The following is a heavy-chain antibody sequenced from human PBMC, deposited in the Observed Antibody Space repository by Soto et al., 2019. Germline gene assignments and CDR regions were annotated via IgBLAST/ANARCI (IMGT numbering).Heavy chain of an antibody. CDR2: ISYDGSNK. Sequence: QVQLVESGGGVVQPGRSLRLSCAASVFTFSSYGMHWVRQAPGKGLEWVAVISYDGSNKYYADSVKGRFTISRDNSKNTLYLQMNSLRAEDTAVYYCAKEGSDYGDYGLNYWGQGTLVTVSS. CDR1: VFTFSSYG. V-gene: IGHV3-30*18. D-gene: IGHD4-17*01. CDR3: AKEGSDYGDYGLNY. J-gene: IGHJ4*02.